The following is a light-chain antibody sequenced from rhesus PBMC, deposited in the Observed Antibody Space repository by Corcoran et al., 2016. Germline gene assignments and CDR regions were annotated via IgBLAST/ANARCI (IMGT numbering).Light chain of an antibody. Sequence: DIQMTQSPSSLSASVGDRVTVTCRASQGINKELSWYQQKPGKAPELRIYAASSLQTGVSSRFSVSGAGTAFTLTISSLQPEDVATYYCLQDYTTPWTFGQGTKVEIK. CDR1: QGINKE. CDR3: LQDYTTPWT. J-gene: IGKJ1*01. CDR2: AAS. V-gene: IGKV1-94*01.